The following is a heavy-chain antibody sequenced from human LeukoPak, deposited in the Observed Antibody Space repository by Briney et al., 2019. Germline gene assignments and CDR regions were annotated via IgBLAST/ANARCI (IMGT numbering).Heavy chain of an antibody. D-gene: IGHD1-1*01. Sequence: KPGGSLRLSCAASGFTFSSYSMNWVRQAPGKGLEWVSSISSSSSYIYYADSVKGRFTISRDNAKNSLYLQMNSLRAEDTAVYYCAKDLLNRDNTGTRFDYWGQGTLVTVSS. CDR1: GFTFSSYS. J-gene: IGHJ4*02. V-gene: IGHV3-21*04. CDR2: ISSSSSYI. CDR3: AKDLLNRDNTGTRFDY.